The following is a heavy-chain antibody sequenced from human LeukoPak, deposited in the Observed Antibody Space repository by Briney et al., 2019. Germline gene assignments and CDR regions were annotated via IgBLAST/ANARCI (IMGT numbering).Heavy chain of an antibody. CDR2: ISSSSSTI. CDR1: GFTFSSYS. J-gene: IGHJ4*02. V-gene: IGHV3-48*01. D-gene: IGHD3-3*01. Sequence: PAGSLRLSCAASGFTFSSYSMSWVRQAPGKGLEWVAYISSSSSTIYYADSVKGRFIISRDNAKNSLYLQMNSLRAEVTGVYYCASGVAIFGVVMANWGQGTLVTVSS. CDR3: ASGVAIFGVVMAN.